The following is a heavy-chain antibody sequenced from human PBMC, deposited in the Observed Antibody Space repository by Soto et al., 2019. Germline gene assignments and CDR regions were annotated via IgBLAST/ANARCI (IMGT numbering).Heavy chain of an antibody. Sequence: GASVKVSCKASGYTFTGYYMHWVRQAPGQGLEWMGWINPNSGGTNYAQKFQGRVTMTRDTSISTAYMELSRLRSDDTAVYYCAREVGYYYDSSGSAWGQGTLVTVYS. J-gene: IGHJ5*02. CDR2: INPNSGGT. D-gene: IGHD3-22*01. V-gene: IGHV1-2*02. CDR1: GYTFTGYY. CDR3: AREVGYYYDSSGSA.